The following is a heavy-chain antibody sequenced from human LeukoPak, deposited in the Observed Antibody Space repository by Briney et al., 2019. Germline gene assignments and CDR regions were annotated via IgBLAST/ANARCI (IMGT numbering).Heavy chain of an antibody. CDR3: ARVFVEPYYFDY. J-gene: IGHJ4*02. D-gene: IGHD1-1*01. CDR2: IYYSGST. Sequence: PSETLSLTRTVSGGSISSYYWSWIRQPPGKGLEWIGYIYYSGSTNYNPSLKSRVTISVDTSKNQFSLKLSSVTAADTAVYYCARVFVEPYYFDYWGQGTLVTVSS. V-gene: IGHV4-59*01. CDR1: GGSISSYY.